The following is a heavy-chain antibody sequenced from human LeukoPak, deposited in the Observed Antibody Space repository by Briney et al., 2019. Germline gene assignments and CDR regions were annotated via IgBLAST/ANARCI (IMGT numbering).Heavy chain of an antibody. CDR2: IIPIFGTA. V-gene: IGHV1-69*13. J-gene: IGHJ4*02. CDR3: ASVILSSPAGLLFDY. Sequence: ASVKVSCKASGGTFSSYAISWVRQAPGRGLEWMGGIIPIFGTANYAQKFQGRVTVTADESTSTAYMELSSLRSEDTAVYYCASVILSSPAGLLFDYWGQGTLVTVSS. CDR1: GGTFSSYA. D-gene: IGHD2-2*01.